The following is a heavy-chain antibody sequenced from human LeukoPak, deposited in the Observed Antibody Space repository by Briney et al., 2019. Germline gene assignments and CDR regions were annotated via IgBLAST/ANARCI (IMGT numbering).Heavy chain of an antibody. CDR3: ARDGGGGNYYYYYMDV. Sequence: PSETLSLTCTVSGGSISSYYWSWIRQPPGKGLEWIGYIYYSGSTNYNPSLKSRVTISVDTSKNQFSLKLSSVTAADTAVYYRARDGGGGNYYYYYMDVWGKGTTVTVSS. D-gene: IGHD2-15*01. J-gene: IGHJ6*03. CDR1: GGSISSYY. CDR2: IYYSGST. V-gene: IGHV4-59*01.